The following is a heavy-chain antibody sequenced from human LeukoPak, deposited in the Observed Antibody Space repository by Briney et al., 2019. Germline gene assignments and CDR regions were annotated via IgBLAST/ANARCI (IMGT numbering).Heavy chain of an antibody. D-gene: IGHD3-22*01. Sequence: ASVKVSCKASGYTFTSYYMHWVRQAPGQGLEWMGIINPSGGSTSYAQKFQGRVTMTRDMSTSTVYMELSSLRSEDTAVYYCARAESCDSSGYFFDYWGQGTLVTVSS. CDR2: INPSGGST. J-gene: IGHJ4*02. CDR3: ARAESCDSSGYFFDY. V-gene: IGHV1-46*01. CDR1: GYTFTSYY.